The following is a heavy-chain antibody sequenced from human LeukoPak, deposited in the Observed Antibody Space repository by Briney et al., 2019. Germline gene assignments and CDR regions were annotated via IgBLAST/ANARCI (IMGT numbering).Heavy chain of an antibody. CDR3: AREVLTIFGTFDP. V-gene: IGHV4-31*03. CDR2: IYYSGST. Sequence: MASQTLSLTCTVSGGSISSGGYYWSWIRQHPGKGLEWIGYIYYSGSTYYNPSLKSRVTIPVDTSKNQFSLKLSSVTAADTAVYYCAREVLTIFGTFDPWGQGTLVTVSS. J-gene: IGHJ5*02. CDR1: GGSISSGGYY. D-gene: IGHD3-3*01.